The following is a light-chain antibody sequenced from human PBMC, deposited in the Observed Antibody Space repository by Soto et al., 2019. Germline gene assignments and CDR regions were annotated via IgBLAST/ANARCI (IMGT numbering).Light chain of an antibody. Sequence: EIVLTQSPATLSLSPGERATLSCRASQSVSNYLAWYQQKPGQAPRLLIYGASSRATGIPDRFSGSGSGTDFTLTISSLEPEDFAVYYCQQYGSSLSITFGQGTRLEIK. CDR1: QSVSNY. CDR3: QQYGSSLSIT. V-gene: IGKV3-20*01. CDR2: GAS. J-gene: IGKJ5*01.